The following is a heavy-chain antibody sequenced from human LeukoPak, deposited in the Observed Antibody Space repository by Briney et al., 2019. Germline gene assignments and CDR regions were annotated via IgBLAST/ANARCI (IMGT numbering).Heavy chain of an antibody. V-gene: IGHV3-23*01. CDR1: GFTFSSYG. CDR3: AKFHRGQQEIH. D-gene: IGHD6-13*01. J-gene: IGHJ4*02. Sequence: PGGSLRLSCAASGFTFSSYGMHWVRQAPGKGLEWVSAISGSGGSTYYADSVKGRFTISRDNSKNTLYLQMNSLRAEDTAVYYCAKFHRGQQEIHWGQGTLVTVSS. CDR2: ISGSGGST.